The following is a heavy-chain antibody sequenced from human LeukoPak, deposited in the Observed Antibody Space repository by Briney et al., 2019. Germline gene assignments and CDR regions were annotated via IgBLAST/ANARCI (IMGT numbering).Heavy chain of an antibody. Sequence: GGSLRLSCAASGFTFSSYSMNWVRQAPGKGLEWVSSISSSSSYIYYADSVKGRFTISRDNAKNSLYLQMNSLRAEDTAVYYCAREGQRYYYDSSGYYYNYFDYWGQGTLVTVSS. J-gene: IGHJ4*02. V-gene: IGHV3-21*01. CDR1: GFTFSSYS. CDR2: ISSSSSYI. D-gene: IGHD3-22*01. CDR3: AREGQRYYYDSSGYYYNYFDY.